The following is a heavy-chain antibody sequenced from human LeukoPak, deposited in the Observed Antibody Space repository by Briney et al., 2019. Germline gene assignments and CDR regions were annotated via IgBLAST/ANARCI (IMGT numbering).Heavy chain of an antibody. CDR1: GGSMTNLY. V-gene: IGHV4-59*12. CDR2: IYDSGST. J-gene: IGHJ4*02. Sequence: PSETLSLTCSVSGGSMTNLYWTWIRQPPGKGLEWIGDIYDSGSTRYNTSLESRVTISVDKSKNQFSLKLSSVTAADTAVYYCARNYYDSSGYAIFDYWGQGTLVTVSS. CDR3: ARNYYDSSGYAIFDY. D-gene: IGHD3-22*01.